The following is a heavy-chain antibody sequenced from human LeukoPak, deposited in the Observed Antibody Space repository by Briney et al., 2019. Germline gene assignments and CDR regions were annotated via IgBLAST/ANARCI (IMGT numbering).Heavy chain of an antibody. Sequence: ASVKVSCKASGYTFTGYYMHWVRQAPGQGLEWMGWINPNSGGTNYAQKFQGWVTITRDTSISTAYMELSRLRSDDTAVYYCARGNQYCSGGSCYDNWFDPWGQGTLVTVSS. CDR1: GYTFTGYY. D-gene: IGHD2-15*01. CDR2: INPNSGGT. V-gene: IGHV1-2*04. CDR3: ARGNQYCSGGSCYDNWFDP. J-gene: IGHJ5*02.